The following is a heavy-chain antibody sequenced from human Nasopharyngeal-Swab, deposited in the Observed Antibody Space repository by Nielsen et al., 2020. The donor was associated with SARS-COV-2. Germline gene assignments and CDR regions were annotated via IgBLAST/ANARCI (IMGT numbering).Heavy chain of an antibody. CDR1: GGSINHSY. J-gene: IGHJ4*02. CDR2: TYYIGST. D-gene: IGHD1-26*01. CDR3: ARGYGSFPYYFDH. V-gene: IGHV4-59*08. Sequence: SETLSLTCTVSGGSINHSYWSWVRQPPGKGLEWIGYTYYIGSTYYNPSLKSRVTISVDTSKNQFSLKLNSVTATDTAVYYCARGYGSFPYYFDHWGQGTLVTVSS.